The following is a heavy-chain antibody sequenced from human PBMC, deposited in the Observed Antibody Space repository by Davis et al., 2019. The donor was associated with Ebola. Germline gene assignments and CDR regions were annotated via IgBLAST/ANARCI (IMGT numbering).Heavy chain of an antibody. V-gene: IGHV1-69*02. J-gene: IGHJ4*02. CDR1: GGTFSSYT. Sequence: SVKVSCKASGGTFSSYTISWVRQAPGQGLEWMGRIIPILGIANYAQKFQGRVTITADKSTSTAYMELSSLRSEDTAVYYCATYFTIFGVVSDYWGQGTLVTVSS. CDR3: ATYFTIFGVVSDY. D-gene: IGHD3-3*01. CDR2: IIPILGIA.